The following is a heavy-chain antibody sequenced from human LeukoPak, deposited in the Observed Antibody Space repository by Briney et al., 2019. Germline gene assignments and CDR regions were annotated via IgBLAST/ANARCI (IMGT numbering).Heavy chain of an antibody. V-gene: IGHV3-74*01. Sequence: GGSLRLSCATSGFTFNSYWMHWVRQAPGKGLVWVSRLNSDGSITNYADSEKGRFTFSRDNAKNTLYLQMNSLRADDTAVYYCARGSGYAVFDIWGQGTMVPVSS. CDR3: ARGSGYAVFDI. D-gene: IGHD5-12*01. J-gene: IGHJ3*02. CDR1: GFTFNSYW. CDR2: LNSDGSIT.